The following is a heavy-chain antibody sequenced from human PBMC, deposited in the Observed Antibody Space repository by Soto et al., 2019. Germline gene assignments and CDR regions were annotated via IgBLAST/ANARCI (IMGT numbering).Heavy chain of an antibody. CDR3: ARDSQGYLRRRGDIDI. CDR1: GFTFSSYS. V-gene: IGHV3-21*01. J-gene: IGHJ3*02. Sequence: GGSLRLSCAASGFTFSSYSMNWVRQAPGKGLEWVSSISSSSSYIYYADSVKGRFTISRDNAKNSLYLQMNSLRAEDTAVYYCARDSQGYLRRRGDIDIWGQGTMVTISS. D-gene: IGHD3-16*01. CDR2: ISSSSSYI.